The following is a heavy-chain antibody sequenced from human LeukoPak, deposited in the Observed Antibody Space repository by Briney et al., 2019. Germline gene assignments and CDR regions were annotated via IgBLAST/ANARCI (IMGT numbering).Heavy chain of an antibody. Sequence: ASVKVSCKASGGTFSSYAISWVRQAPGQGLEWMGGIIPLFGTANNAQKFQGRVTITADKSTSTAYMELSSLRSEDTAVYYCARVGATSGTIWFHPWGQGTLVTVSS. V-gene: IGHV1-69*06. CDR3: ARVGATSGTIWFHP. J-gene: IGHJ5*02. CDR1: GGTFSSYA. CDR2: IIPLFGTA. D-gene: IGHD1-1*01.